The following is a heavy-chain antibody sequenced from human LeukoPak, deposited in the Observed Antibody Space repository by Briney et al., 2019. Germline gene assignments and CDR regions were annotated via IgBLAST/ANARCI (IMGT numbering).Heavy chain of an antibody. Sequence: GASVKVSCKASGGTFSIHAFSWVRQAPGQGLEWMGWINPNSGGTNYAQKFQGRVTMTRDTSISTAYMELSRLRSDDTAVYYCARQGFCGGDCADYYYYGMDVWGQGTTVTVSS. CDR1: GGTFSIHA. CDR2: INPNSGGT. J-gene: IGHJ6*02. D-gene: IGHD2-21*02. V-gene: IGHV1-2*02. CDR3: ARQGFCGGDCADYYYYGMDV.